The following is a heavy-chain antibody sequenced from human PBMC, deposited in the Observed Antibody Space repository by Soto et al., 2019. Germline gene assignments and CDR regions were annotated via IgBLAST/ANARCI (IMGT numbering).Heavy chain of an antibody. J-gene: IGHJ5*02. D-gene: IGHD3-9*01. V-gene: IGHV3-64D*09. CDR1: GFTFSSYA. Sequence: PGGSLRLSCSASGFTFSSYAMHWVRQAPGRGLEYVSAISTNGGNTYYADSVKGRFTISRDNSKNTLYLQMSSLRAEDTAVYYCVKDPGFFFDWLLLGMAWFDPWGQGTLVTVS. CDR3: VKDPGFFFDWLLLGMAWFDP. CDR2: ISTNGGNT.